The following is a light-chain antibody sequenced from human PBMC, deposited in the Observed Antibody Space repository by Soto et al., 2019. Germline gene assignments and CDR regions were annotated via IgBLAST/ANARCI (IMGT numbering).Light chain of an antibody. Sequence: QSVLTQPPSVSAAPGRKVTISCSGSSSNIGNNYVSWYQQLPGTAPKLLIYDNNKRPSGIPDRFSGSKSGTSATLGITGLQTGDEADYYCGTWDSSLSALYVFGTGTKLTVL. CDR1: SSNIGNNY. J-gene: IGLJ1*01. CDR2: DNN. CDR3: GTWDSSLSALYV. V-gene: IGLV1-51*01.